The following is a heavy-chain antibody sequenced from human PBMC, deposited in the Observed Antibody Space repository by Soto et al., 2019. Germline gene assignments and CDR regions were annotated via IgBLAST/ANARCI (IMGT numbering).Heavy chain of an antibody. J-gene: IGHJ5*02. V-gene: IGHV4-38-2*02. CDR3: ARDLLVLPSWLHP. Sequence: SETLSLTCAVSGYSISSGYYWGWIRQPPGKGLEWIGSIYHSGSTYYNPSLKSRVTISVDTSKNQFSLKLSSVTAADTAVYYCARDLLVLPSWLHPWGQGTLVTVYS. CDR2: IYHSGST. D-gene: IGHD3-10*01. CDR1: GYSISSGYY.